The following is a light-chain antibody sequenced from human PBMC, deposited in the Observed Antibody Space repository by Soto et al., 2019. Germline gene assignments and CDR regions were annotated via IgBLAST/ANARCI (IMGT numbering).Light chain of an antibody. CDR1: QSVSNNW. V-gene: IGKV3-20*01. J-gene: IGKJ4*01. CDR2: GAS. Sequence: ETVLTQSPGTLSLSPGERATLSCRASQSVSNNWIAWYQQKPGQAPRFLIYGASTRATGTPDRFSGSGSGTDFTLTISRLEPEDCAVYYCQQYGSSPLTFGGGTKVDIK. CDR3: QQYGSSPLT.